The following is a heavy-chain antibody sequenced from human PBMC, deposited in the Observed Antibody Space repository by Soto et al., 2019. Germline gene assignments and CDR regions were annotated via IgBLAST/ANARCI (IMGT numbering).Heavy chain of an antibody. D-gene: IGHD3-3*01. CDR2: IYPGDSDT. CDR1: GYSFTSYW. CDR3: ARTIFEVVTPTYTWFYP. V-gene: IGHV5-51*01. J-gene: IGHJ5*02. Sequence: LGESLKISCKGSGYSFTSYWIGWVRQMPGKGLEWMGIIYPGDSDTRYSPSFQGQVTISADKSISTAYLQWSSLKASDTAMYYCARTIFEVVTPTYTWFYPWGQGTLVTVSS.